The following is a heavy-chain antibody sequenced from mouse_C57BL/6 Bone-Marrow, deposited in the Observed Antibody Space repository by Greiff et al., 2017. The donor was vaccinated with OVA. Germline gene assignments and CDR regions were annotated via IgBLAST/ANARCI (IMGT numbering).Heavy chain of an antibody. Sequence: QVQLQQPGAELVRPGTSVKLSCKASGYTFTSYWMHWVKQRPGQGLEWIGVFDPSDSYTTYNQKFKGKATLTVDTSSSTAYMQLSSLPSEYSAVYYCARSQGYYLYYYAMDDWGQGTSVTVSS. V-gene: IGHV1-59*01. J-gene: IGHJ4*01. D-gene: IGHD2-3*01. CDR3: ARSQGYYLYYYAMDD. CDR2: FDPSDSYT. CDR1: GYTFTSYW.